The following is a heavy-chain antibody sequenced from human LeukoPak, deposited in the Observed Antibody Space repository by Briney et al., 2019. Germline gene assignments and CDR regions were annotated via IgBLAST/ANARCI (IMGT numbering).Heavy chain of an antibody. CDR1: GFTFSSYE. Sequence: GGSLRLSCTASGFTFSSYEMNWVRQAPGKGLVWASRINSDGSSTYYADSVKGRFTLSKDNTKNTLNLQMNNLRADDTAVYCCARGSSDYSFPLFDYWGQGKLVTVSS. CDR2: INSDGSST. V-gene: IGHV3-74*01. J-gene: IGHJ4*02. D-gene: IGHD3-22*01. CDR3: ARGSSDYSFPLFDY.